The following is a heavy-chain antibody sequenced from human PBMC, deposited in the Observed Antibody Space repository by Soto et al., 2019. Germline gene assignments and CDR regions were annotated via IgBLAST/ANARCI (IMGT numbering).Heavy chain of an antibody. CDR1: GFTVSSNY. J-gene: IGHJ2*01. CDR2: IYSGGST. D-gene: IGHD7-27*01. Sequence: GGSLRLSCAASGFTVSSNYMSWVRQAPGKGLEWVSVIYSGGSTYYADSVKGRFTISRDNSKNTLYLQMNSLRAEDTAVYYCARAVTGDEGGPYWYFDLWGRGTLVTVSS. V-gene: IGHV3-53*01. CDR3: ARAVTGDEGGPYWYFDL.